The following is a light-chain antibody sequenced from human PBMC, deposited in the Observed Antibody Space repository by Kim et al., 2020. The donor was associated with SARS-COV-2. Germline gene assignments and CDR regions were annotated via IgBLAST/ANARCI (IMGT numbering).Light chain of an antibody. CDR2: GAS. Sequence: SPGERATLSCRASQSVSSSYLALYQQKPGQAPRLLIYGASSRATGIPDRFSGSGSGTDFTLTISRLEPEDFAVYYCQQYGGSPLTFGGGTNVDIK. CDR3: QQYGGSPLT. V-gene: IGKV3-20*01. CDR1: QSVSSSY. J-gene: IGKJ4*01.